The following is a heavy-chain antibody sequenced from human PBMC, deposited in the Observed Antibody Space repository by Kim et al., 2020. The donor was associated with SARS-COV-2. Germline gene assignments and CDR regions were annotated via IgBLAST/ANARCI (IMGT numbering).Heavy chain of an antibody. CDR2: INPSGGST. CDR3: ARTPVSRYYFDY. V-gene: IGHV1-46*01. J-gene: IGHJ4*02. CDR1: GYTFTSYY. D-gene: IGHD4-17*01. Sequence: ASVKVSCKASGYTFTSYYMHWVRQAPGQGLEWMGIINPSGGSTSYAQKFQGRVSMTRDTSTSTVYMELSSLRSEDTAVYYCARTPVSRYYFDYWGQGTLVTVSS.